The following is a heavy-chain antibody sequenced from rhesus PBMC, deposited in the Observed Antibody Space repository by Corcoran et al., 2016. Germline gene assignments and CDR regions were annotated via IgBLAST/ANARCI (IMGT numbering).Heavy chain of an antibody. Sequence: DVQLVEAGGGLVRPGGSRRLSCVASGFPFSGYEWHGVRKAPGKGLEWFSVISESGGTTYYADSVKGRFTISRDNAKNSLFLQMNSLRAEDTAVYYCTRGVAGFDYWGQGVLVTVSS. CDR1: GFPFSGYE. D-gene: IGHD2-33*01. J-gene: IGHJ4*01. CDR2: ISESGGTT. CDR3: TRGVAGFDY. V-gene: IGHV3-100*02.